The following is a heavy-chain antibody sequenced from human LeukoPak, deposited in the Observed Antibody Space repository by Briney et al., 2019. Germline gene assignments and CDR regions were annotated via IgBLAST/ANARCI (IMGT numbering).Heavy chain of an antibody. V-gene: IGHV1-18*04. D-gene: IGHD2-2*01. CDR3: ARAMCSSTICHGRNDY. CDR1: GYTFTSYG. CDR2: ISADNGKT. Sequence: GASVEVSCTASGYTFTSYGISWVRQAPGQGLEWMGWISADNGKTNYAQKLQGRVTMTTDTSTTTAYMELRSLRSDDTAVYYCARAMCSSTICHGRNDYWGQGTLVTVSS. J-gene: IGHJ4*02.